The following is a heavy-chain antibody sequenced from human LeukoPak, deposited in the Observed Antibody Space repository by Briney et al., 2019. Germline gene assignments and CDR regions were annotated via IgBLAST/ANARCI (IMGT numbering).Heavy chain of an antibody. Sequence: PGGSLRLSCAASGFTFSSYAMNWVRQAPGKGLEWVSAISGSGGYTYYADSVKGRFSISRDNSKNTLYMQMNSLRAEDTAVYSCAKTDQYYDSSGYYRPSGMDVWGQGTTVTVSS. D-gene: IGHD3-22*01. CDR2: ISGSGGYT. CDR3: AKTDQYYDSSGYYRPSGMDV. V-gene: IGHV3-23*01. J-gene: IGHJ6*02. CDR1: GFTFSSYA.